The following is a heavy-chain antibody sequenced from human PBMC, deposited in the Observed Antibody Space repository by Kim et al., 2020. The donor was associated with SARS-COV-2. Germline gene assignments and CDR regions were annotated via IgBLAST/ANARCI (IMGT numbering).Heavy chain of an antibody. CDR1: GFTFSSYS. Sequence: GGSLRLSCAASGFTFSSYSMNWVRQAPGKGLEWVSSISSSGSYIYYADSLKGRFTISRDNAKNSLYLQMNSLRAEDTAVYYCARDCTSTSCSGGFDYWGQGTLVTVSS. D-gene: IGHD2-2*01. CDR2: ISSSGSYI. CDR3: ARDCTSTSCSGGFDY. J-gene: IGHJ4*02. V-gene: IGHV3-21*01.